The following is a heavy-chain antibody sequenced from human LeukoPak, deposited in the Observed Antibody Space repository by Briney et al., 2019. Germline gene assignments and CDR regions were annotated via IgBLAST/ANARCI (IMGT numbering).Heavy chain of an antibody. D-gene: IGHD1-26*01. Sequence: SVKVSCKASGGTFSSYAISWVRQAPGQGLEWMGGIIPIFGTANYAQKFQGRVTITTDESTSTAYMELSSLRSEDTAVYYCAREVGARKALVYWGQGTLVTVSS. CDR1: GGTFSSYA. CDR3: AREVGARKALVY. V-gene: IGHV1-69*05. CDR2: IIPIFGTA. J-gene: IGHJ4*02.